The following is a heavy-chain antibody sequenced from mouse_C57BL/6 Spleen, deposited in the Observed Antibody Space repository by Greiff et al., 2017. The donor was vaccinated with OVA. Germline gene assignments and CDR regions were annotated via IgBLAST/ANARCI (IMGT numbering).Heavy chain of an antibody. Sequence: QVQLKQSGPELVKPGASVKISCKASGYAFSSSWMNWVKQRPGKGLEWIGRIYPGDGDTNYNGKFKGKATLTADKSSSTAYMQLSSLTSEDSAVYFCARWGLTTVVADFDYWGQGTTLTVSS. CDR3: ARWGLTTVVADFDY. D-gene: IGHD1-1*01. CDR2: IYPGDGDT. J-gene: IGHJ2*01. V-gene: IGHV1-82*01. CDR1: GYAFSSSW.